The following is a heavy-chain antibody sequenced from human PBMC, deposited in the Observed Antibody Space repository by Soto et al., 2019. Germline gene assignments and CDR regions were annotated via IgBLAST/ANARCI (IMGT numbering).Heavy chain of an antibody. V-gene: IGHV3-15*01. J-gene: IGHJ4*02. CDR3: TTDQRYYDILTGYHPASDY. Sequence: GGSLRLSCAASGFTFSNAWMSWVRQAPGKGLEWVGRIKSKTDGGTTDYAAPVKGRFTISRDDSKNTLYLQMNSLKTEDTAAYYCTTDQRYYDILTGYHPASDYWGQGTLVTVSS. CDR2: IKSKTDGGTT. CDR1: GFTFSNAW. D-gene: IGHD3-9*01.